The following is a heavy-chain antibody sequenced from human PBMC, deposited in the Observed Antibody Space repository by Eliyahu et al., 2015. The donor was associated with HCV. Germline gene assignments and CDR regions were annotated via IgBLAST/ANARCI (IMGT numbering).Heavy chain of an antibody. Sequence: QVQLVESGGGVVQPGKSLRLSCAASGFTFXXXGXPXVRXAPGKGLGWVAVIWSDGINKDHADFVKGRFTISRDNSKNTLYLEMNSLRVDDTAVYYCARESGVGLMADWALSLVGAPRGVLDIWGQGTMVIVSS. J-gene: IGHJ3*02. D-gene: IGHD1-26*01. CDR1: GFTFXXXG. CDR3: ARESGVGLMADWALSLVGAPRGVLDI. V-gene: IGHV3-33*01. CDR2: IWSDGINK.